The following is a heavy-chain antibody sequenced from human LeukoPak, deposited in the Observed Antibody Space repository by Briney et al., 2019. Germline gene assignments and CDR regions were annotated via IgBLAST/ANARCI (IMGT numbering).Heavy chain of an antibody. CDR2: ISGSGGST. D-gene: IGHD3-9*01. J-gene: IGHJ4*02. CDR3: AKGLRYFDWLFY. Sequence: PGGSLRLSCAASGFTFSSYAMSWVRQSPGKGLEWVSSISGSGGSTYYADSVKGRFTISRDNSKNTLYLQMNSLRAEDTAIYYCAKGLRYFDWLFYWGQGTLVTVSS. CDR1: GFTFSSYA. V-gene: IGHV3-23*01.